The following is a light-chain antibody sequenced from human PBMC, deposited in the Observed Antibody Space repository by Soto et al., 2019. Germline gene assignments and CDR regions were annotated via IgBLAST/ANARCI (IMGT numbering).Light chain of an antibody. V-gene: IGKV1-12*01. J-gene: IGKJ1*01. CDR2: AAS. CDR3: QQDNSHWT. Sequence: PLTQSPSPLSASVGYGVTITCRARRGISSWLAWLQQTPGKAPELMFYAASTLQSGVPSRFSGSGSGTEFTLTSSSEPEDDFPTYCCQQDNSHWTVGRGTKVDIK. CDR1: RGISSW.